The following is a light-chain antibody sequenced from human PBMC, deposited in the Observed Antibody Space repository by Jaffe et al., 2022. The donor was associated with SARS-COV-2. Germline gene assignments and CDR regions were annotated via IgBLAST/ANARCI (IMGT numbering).Light chain of an antibody. CDR3: LQYYTSPPT. CDR1: QSVLSSSSKMTY. V-gene: IGKV4-1*01. Sequence: DIVMSQSPDSLSVSLGERATINCKSSQSVLSSSSKMTYLAWFQQKPGQPPKLLIYWASSRESGVPDRFSGSGSGTDFTLTISSLQAEDVAVYYCLQYYTSPPTFGPGTKVDIK. J-gene: IGKJ3*01. CDR2: WAS.